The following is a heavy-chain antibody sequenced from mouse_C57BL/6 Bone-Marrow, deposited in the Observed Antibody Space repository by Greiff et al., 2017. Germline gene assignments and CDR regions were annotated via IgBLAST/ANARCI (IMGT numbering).Heavy chain of an antibody. Sequence: VQLQQPGAELVRPGSSVKLSCKASGYTFTSYWMHWVKQRPIQGLEWIGNIDPSDSETHYNQKFKDKATLTVDKSSSTAYMQLSSLTSDDSAVYFCARFYYSNPYYSMDYWGQGTSVTVSS. CDR3: ARFYYSNPYYSMDY. V-gene: IGHV1-52*01. CDR1: GYTFTSYW. CDR2: IDPSDSET. D-gene: IGHD2-5*01. J-gene: IGHJ4*01.